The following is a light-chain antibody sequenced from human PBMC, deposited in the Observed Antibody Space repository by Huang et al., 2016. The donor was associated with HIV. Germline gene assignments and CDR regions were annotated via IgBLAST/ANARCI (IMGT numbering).Light chain of an antibody. Sequence: EIVMTQSPATLSVSPGERATLSCRASQRVRSNLAWDQQKPGRAPRLLIFGASTRATGLPARFSGSGSGTEFTLTISSLQSEDFAIYYCQQYNNWPTWTFGQGTEVEIK. J-gene: IGKJ1*01. CDR2: GAS. V-gene: IGKV3-15*01. CDR3: QQYNNWPTWT. CDR1: QRVRSN.